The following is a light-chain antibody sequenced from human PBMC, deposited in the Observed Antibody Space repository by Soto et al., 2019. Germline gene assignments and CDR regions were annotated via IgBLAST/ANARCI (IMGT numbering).Light chain of an antibody. CDR3: SSFTDGNNLV. V-gene: IGLV2-8*01. Sequence: QSALTQSPSASGSPGQSVTISCTGTSSDIGGYNSVSWYQQHPGKAPKVMIYDVTKRPSGVPDRFSGSKSGNTASLTVSALQAEDEADYYRSSFTDGNNLVFGTGTKVTVL. CDR1: SSDIGGYNS. J-gene: IGLJ1*01. CDR2: DVT.